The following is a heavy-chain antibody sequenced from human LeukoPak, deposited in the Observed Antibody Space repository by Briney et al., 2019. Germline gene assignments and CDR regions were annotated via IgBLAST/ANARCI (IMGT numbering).Heavy chain of an antibody. CDR1: GGSISSSSYY. Sequence: SETLSLTCTVSGGSISSSSYYWGWIRQPPGKGLEWIGSIYYSGSTYYNASLKSRVTILADTSKNKFSLKLSSVTAEDTAVYYCTRFVYGAAADETGGHWGQGTLVTVSS. V-gene: IGHV4-39*07. CDR3: TRFVYGAAADETGGH. J-gene: IGHJ4*02. D-gene: IGHD6-13*01. CDR2: IYYSGST.